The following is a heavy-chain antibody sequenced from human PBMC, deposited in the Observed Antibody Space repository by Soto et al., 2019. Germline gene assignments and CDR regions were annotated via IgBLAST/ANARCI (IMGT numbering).Heavy chain of an antibody. Sequence: ASVKVSCKASAYTFATYAITWVRQAPGQGLEWMGWISGYNANTNYAQKFQGRVTMTTDTSTSTAYMELRSLRSDDTAIYYCARSYSWNYAFDLWGQGTLVTVSS. CDR1: AYTFATYA. D-gene: IGHD1-26*01. J-gene: IGHJ5*02. V-gene: IGHV1-18*01. CDR2: ISGYNANT. CDR3: ARSYSWNYAFDL.